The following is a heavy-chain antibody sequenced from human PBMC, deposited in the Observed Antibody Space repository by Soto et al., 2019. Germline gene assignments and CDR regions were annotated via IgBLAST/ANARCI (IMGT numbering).Heavy chain of an antibody. V-gene: IGHV3-33*01. CDR2: IWYEGSLK. CDR3: ARASPIWSQVDY. CDR1: GFTFSSYG. J-gene: IGHJ4*02. D-gene: IGHD1-26*01. Sequence: QVQLVESGGGVVQPGKSLRLSCAASGFTFSSYGIHWVRQVPGKGLEWVAVIWYEGSLKYYADFAKGRFTISRDNSQNMVYLQMSSLRGEDTAVYYCARASPIWSQVDYWGRGTLVTV.